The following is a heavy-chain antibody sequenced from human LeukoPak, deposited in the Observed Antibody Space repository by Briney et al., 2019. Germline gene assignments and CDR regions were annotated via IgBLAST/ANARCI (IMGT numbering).Heavy chain of an antibody. CDR3: ARGYYDSSSLPQIFGLFDY. Sequence: SETLSLTCTVSGGSISSSSYYWGWIRQPPGKGLEWIGSIYYSGSTYYNPSLKSRVTISVDTSKNQFSLKLSSVTAADTAVYYCARGYYDSSSLPQIFGLFDYWGQGTLVTVSS. J-gene: IGHJ4*02. CDR2: IYYSGST. V-gene: IGHV4-39*01. CDR1: GGSISSSSYY. D-gene: IGHD3-22*01.